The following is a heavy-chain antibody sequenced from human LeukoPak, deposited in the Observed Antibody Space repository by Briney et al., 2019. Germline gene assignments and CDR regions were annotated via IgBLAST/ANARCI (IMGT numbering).Heavy chain of an antibody. CDR2: IYSSGST. J-gene: IGHJ4*02. CDR3: ARGAVVAFDY. D-gene: IGHD3-22*01. Sequence: PSETLSLTCTVSVGSISRYYWSWIRQPAGKGLEWIGRIYSSGSTNYNPSLKSRVTMSVDTSKNQFSLKLSSVTAADTDVYYCARGAVVAFDYWGQGTLVTVSS. V-gene: IGHV4-4*07. CDR1: VGSISRYY.